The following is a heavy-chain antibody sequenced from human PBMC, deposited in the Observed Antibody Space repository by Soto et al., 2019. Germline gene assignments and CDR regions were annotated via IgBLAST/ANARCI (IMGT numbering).Heavy chain of an antibody. J-gene: IGHJ4*02. CDR1: GFTFSSYW. CDR2: INSDGSST. V-gene: IGHV3-74*01. D-gene: IGHD2-15*01. Sequence: EVQLVESGGGLVQPGESLRLSCAASGFTFSSYWMHWVRQAPGKGLVWVSRINSDGSSTSYAGSVKGRFTNSRDNAKNPLYLQMNSLRAEDTAVYYCVRTSLVVAAATREDYWGQGTLVTVSS. CDR3: VRTSLVVAAATREDY.